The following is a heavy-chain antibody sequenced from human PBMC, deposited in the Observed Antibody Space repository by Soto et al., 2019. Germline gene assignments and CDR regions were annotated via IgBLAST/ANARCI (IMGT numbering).Heavy chain of an antibody. J-gene: IGHJ6*02. D-gene: IGHD1-26*01. Sequence: QVQLVESGGGLVKPGGSLRLSCAASGFTLSDYHMSWIRQAPGKGLEWVSYIKRGGSPVYYAESVKGRFTISRDNTKNSLYLQMSSLGVEDTAVYYCARRIGGDTGHAMDVWGQGIMVTVSS. CDR2: IKRGGSPV. CDR1: GFTLSDYH. V-gene: IGHV3-11*01. CDR3: ARRIGGDTGHAMDV.